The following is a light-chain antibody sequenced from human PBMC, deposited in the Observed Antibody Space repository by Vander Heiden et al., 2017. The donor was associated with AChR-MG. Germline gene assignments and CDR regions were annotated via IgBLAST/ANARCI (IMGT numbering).Light chain of an antibody. J-gene: IGLJ3*02. CDR3: QSYDARLSAWV. Sequence: QSVLTQPPSVSGAPGQGVTISCTGSSFNIGADYDVHWYQQRPGTTPKVLIYDNTNRPSGVPDRFSGSKSGTSASLAIAGLQAEDEADYYCQSYDARLSAWVFGGGTKLTVL. CDR2: DNT. CDR1: SFNIGADYD. V-gene: IGLV1-40*01.